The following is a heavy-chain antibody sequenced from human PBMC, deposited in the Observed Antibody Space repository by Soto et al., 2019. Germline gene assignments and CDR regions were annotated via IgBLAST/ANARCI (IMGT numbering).Heavy chain of an antibody. D-gene: IGHD3-9*01. CDR1: GYTFTSYA. V-gene: IGHV1-3*01. J-gene: IGHJ4*02. CDR3: ARARTRAVRIFLHESSFDY. CDR2: INAGNGNT. Sequence: ASVKVSCKASGYTFTSYAMHWVRQAPGQRLEWMGWINAGNGNTKYSQKFQGRVTITRDTSASTAYMELSSLRSEDTAVYYCARARTRAVRIFLHESSFDYWGQGTLVTVSS.